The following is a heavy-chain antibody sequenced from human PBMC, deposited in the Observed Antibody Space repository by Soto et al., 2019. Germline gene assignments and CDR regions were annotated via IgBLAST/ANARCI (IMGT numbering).Heavy chain of an antibody. V-gene: IGHV4-39*01. Sequence: SETLSLTCTVSGGSISSSSYYWGWIRQPPGKGLEWIGSIYYSGSTYYNPSLKSRVTISVDTSKNQFSLKLSSVTAADTAVYYCARHQETRAHGLRVFDYWGQGTLVTVSS. CDR2: IYYSGST. CDR1: GGSISSSSYY. D-gene: IGHD4-17*01. CDR3: ARHQETRAHGLRVFDY. J-gene: IGHJ4*02.